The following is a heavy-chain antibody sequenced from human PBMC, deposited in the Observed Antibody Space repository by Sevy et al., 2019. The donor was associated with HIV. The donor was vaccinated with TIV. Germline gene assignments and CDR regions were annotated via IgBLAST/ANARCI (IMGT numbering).Heavy chain of an antibody. CDR3: ARGGSFNYDFWSGYLGASSYGMDV. CDR1: GYTFTGYY. D-gene: IGHD3-3*01. V-gene: IGHV1-2*06. J-gene: IGHJ6*02. CDR2: INPNSGGT. Sequence: ASVKVSCKASGYTFTGYYMHWVRQAPGQGLEWMGRINPNSGGTNYAQKFQGRVTMTRDTSISTAYMELSRLGSDDTAVYYCARGGSFNYDFWSGYLGASSYGMDVWGQGTTVTVSS.